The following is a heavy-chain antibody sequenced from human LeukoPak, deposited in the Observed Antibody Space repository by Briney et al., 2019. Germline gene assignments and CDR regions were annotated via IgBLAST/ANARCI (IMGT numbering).Heavy chain of an antibody. CDR2: IKQDESEE. J-gene: IGHJ6*02. CDR1: GFTFSSYW. Sequence: GGSLRLSCAASGFTFSSYWMSWVRQAPGKGLEWVANIKQDESEEYCVDSVKGRFTISRDNAKNSLYLQMNSLRAEDTAVYYCARYGYSHGMDVWGQGTTVTVSS. V-gene: IGHV3-7*01. CDR3: ARYGYSHGMDV. D-gene: IGHD5-18*01.